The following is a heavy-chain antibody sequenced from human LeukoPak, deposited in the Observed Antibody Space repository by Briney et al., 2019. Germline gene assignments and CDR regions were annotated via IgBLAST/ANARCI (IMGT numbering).Heavy chain of an antibody. CDR2: LNHSGST. V-gene: IGHV4-34*01. D-gene: IGHD3-22*01. J-gene: IGHJ4*02. CDR1: GGSFSGYY. CDR3: ARAGDSSGYSDY. Sequence: SETLSLTCAVYGGSFSGYYWSWIRQPPGKGLEWIGELNHSGSTNYNPSLKSRVTISVDTSKNQFSLKLSSVTAADTAVYYCARAGDSSGYSDYWGQGTLVTVSS.